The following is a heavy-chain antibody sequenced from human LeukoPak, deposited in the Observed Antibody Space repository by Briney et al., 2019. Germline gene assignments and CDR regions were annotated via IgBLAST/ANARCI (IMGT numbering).Heavy chain of an antibody. CDR2: ISSTSSYI. V-gene: IGHV3-21*01. D-gene: IGHD3-9*01. CDR1: GFTFSSYW. Sequence: PGGSLRLSCAASGFTFSSYWMSWVRQAPGKGLEWVSSISSTSSYIYYADSVKGRFTISRDNAKKSLYLQMNSLRAEDTAVYYCARDYDILTGYAAFDYWGQGTLVTVSS. CDR3: ARDYDILTGYAAFDY. J-gene: IGHJ4*02.